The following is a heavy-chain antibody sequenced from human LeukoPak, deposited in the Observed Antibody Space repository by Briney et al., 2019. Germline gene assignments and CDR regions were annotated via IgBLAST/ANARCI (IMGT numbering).Heavy chain of an antibody. CDR2: ISWNSGSI. CDR1: GFTFDDYA. V-gene: IGHV3-9*01. Sequence: PGRSLRLSCAASGFTFDDYAMHWVRQAPGKGLEWVSGISWNSGSIGYADSVKGRFTISRDNAKNSLYLQMNSLRAEDTALYYCAKEMGSGPFFDYWGQGTLVTVSS. CDR3: AKEMGSGPFFDY. D-gene: IGHD2-15*01. J-gene: IGHJ4*02.